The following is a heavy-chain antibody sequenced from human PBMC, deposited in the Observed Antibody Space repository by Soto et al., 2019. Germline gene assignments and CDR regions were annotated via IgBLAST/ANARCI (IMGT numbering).Heavy chain of an antibody. D-gene: IGHD5-12*01. Sequence: PGGSLRLSCAASGFTFSSYAMSWVRQAPGKGLEWVGRIKSKTDGGTTDYAAPVKGRFTISRDDSKNTLYLQMNSLKTEDTAVYYCTPMDIVATIHWGQGTLVTVSS. V-gene: IGHV3-15*01. CDR1: GFTFSSYA. CDR3: TPMDIVATIH. J-gene: IGHJ4*02. CDR2: IKSKTDGGTT.